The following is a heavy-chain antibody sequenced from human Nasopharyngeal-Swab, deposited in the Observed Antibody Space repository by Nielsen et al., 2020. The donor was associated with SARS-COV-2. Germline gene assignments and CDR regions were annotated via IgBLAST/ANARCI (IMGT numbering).Heavy chain of an antibody. Sequence: IRQPPGKGLEWVANIKQDGSEKYYVDSVKGRFTISRDNAKNSLYLQMNSLRAEDTAVYYCARGWSGYYTAFWFDPWGQGTLVTVSS. CDR3: ARGWSGYYTAFWFDP. J-gene: IGHJ5*02. V-gene: IGHV3-7*01. D-gene: IGHD3-3*01. CDR2: IKQDGSEK.